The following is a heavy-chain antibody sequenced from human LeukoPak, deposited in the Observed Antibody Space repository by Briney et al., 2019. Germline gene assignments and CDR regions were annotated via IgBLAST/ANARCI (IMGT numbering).Heavy chain of an antibody. D-gene: IGHD3-9*01. Sequence: GGSLRLSCAASGFTFSDYYMSWIRQAPGNGLEWVSYISSSGSTIYYADSVKGRFTISRGNAKNSLYLQMNSLRAEDTAVYYCARATGHYDILTGYYNVGYFDYWGQGTLVTVSS. J-gene: IGHJ4*02. V-gene: IGHV3-11*01. CDR2: ISSSGSTI. CDR1: GFTFSDYY. CDR3: ARATGHYDILTGYYNVGYFDY.